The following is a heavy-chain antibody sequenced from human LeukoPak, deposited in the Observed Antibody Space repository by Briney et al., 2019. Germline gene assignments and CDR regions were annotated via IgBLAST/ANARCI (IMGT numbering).Heavy chain of an antibody. Sequence: PGGSLRLSCAASGFTVSSNYMSWVRQAPGKGLEWVSVIYSGGSTYYADSVKGRFTIPRDNSKNTLYLQMNSLRAEDTAVYYCARDRGGSSGWYYFDYWGQGTLVTVSS. V-gene: IGHV3-53*01. CDR3: ARDRGGSSGWYYFDY. D-gene: IGHD6-19*01. CDR1: GFTVSSNY. J-gene: IGHJ4*02. CDR2: IYSGGST.